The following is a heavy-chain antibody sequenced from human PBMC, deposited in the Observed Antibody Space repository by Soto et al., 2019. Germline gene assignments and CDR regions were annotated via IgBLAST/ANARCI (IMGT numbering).Heavy chain of an antibody. Sequence: SGGDVVQPGKSLRLSCAASGFNFGFFGMHWVRQAPGKGLEWVAFISGDGINTQYADSVRGRFTLSRDYSRKTMYLQMDSLRDEDTALYYCARGNLSFDFDSWGLGTLVTVSS. CDR2: ISGDGINT. D-gene: IGHD1-26*01. J-gene: IGHJ4*02. CDR3: ARGNLSFDFDS. CDR1: GFNFGFFG. V-gene: IGHV3-30*03.